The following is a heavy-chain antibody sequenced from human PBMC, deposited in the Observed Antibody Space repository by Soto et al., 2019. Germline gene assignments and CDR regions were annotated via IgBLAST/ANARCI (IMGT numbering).Heavy chain of an antibody. CDR2: INAGNGNT. CDR3: ARDDFWSSFDP. V-gene: IGHV1-3*01. J-gene: IGHJ5*02. CDR1: GYTFTSYG. Sequence: ASVKVSCKASGYTFTSYGISWVRQAPGQRLEWMGWINAGNGNTKYSQKFQGRVTITRDTSASTAYMELSSLRSEDTAVYYCARDDFWSSFDPWGQGTLVTVSS. D-gene: IGHD3-3*01.